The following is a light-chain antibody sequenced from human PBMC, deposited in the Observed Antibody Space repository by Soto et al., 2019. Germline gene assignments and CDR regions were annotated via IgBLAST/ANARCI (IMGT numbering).Light chain of an antibody. CDR3: LQHENYPWT. CDR1: QDITNE. J-gene: IGKJ1*01. V-gene: IGKV1-17*01. Sequence: DIQMTQYPSSLSASVGDRVTITCRVSQDITNELGWYQQKPGKAPKRLIYYASNLQSGVPSRFSGSGFGTEFTLTISSLQPEDIATYYCLQHENYPWTFGQGTKVAIK. CDR2: YAS.